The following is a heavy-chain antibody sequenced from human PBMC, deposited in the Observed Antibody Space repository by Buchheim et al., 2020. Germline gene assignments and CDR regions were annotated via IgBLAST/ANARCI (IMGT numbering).Heavy chain of an antibody. J-gene: IGHJ4*02. CDR3: VRELNVGVFDY. CDR1: GSTFSSYT. V-gene: IGHV3-21*01. Sequence: EVQLVESGGGLVKPGGSLRLSCAGSGSTFSSYTMNWVRQAPGKGLEWVSSISSGSSYMYYADSVKGRFTISRDNAKNSLYLHLNSLRAEDTAVYYCVRELNVGVFDYWGQGAL. D-gene: IGHD1-26*01. CDR2: ISSGSSYM.